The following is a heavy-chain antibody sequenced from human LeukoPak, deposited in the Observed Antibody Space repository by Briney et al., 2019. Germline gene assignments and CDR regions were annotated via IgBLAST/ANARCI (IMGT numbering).Heavy chain of an antibody. CDR1: GGTFSSYA. V-gene: IGHV1-69*13. Sequence: SVKVSCKASGGTFSSYAISWVRQAPGQGLEWMGGIIPIFGTANYAQKFQGRVTITADESTSTAYMELSRLRSDDTAVYYCARGRGGIVGATLWGQGTLVTVSS. CDR2: IIPIFGTA. D-gene: IGHD1-26*01. CDR3: ARGRGGIVGATL. J-gene: IGHJ4*02.